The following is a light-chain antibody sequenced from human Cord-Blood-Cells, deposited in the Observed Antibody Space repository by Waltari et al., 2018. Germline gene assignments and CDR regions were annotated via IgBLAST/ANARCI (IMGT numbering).Light chain of an antibody. CDR3: NPRDSSGNHVV. CDR2: GKN. V-gene: IGLV3-19*01. CDR1: SLRSYY. J-gene: IGLJ2*01. Sequence: SSELTQDPAVSVALGQTVRITCQGDSLRSYYASWYQQKPGTAPVLVIYGKNNRPSGIPDRFSCSLSGNSASLTHTGAQAENEAEVYFNPRDSSGNHVVFGRGTKVTV.